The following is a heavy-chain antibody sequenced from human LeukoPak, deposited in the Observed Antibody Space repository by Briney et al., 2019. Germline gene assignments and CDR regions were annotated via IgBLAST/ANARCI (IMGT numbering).Heavy chain of an antibody. CDR3: ARGYSYGDVGYFDF. V-gene: IGHV3-23*01. D-gene: IGHD5-18*01. CDR1: GFTFSNYA. CDR2: ISESDGRT. Sequence: PGGSLRLSCAASGFTFSNYAMTWVRQAPGKGLEWASVISESDGRTFYADSVKGRFTISRDNSKNTLYLQMNSLRAEDTAVYYCARGYSYGDVGYFDFWGQGTLVTVSS. J-gene: IGHJ4*02.